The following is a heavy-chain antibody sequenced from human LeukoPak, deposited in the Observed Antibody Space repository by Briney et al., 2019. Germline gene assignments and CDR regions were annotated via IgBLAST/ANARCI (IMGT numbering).Heavy chain of an antibody. CDR3: ARKDGDI. CDR2: ISKSGGT. V-gene: IGHV4-30-4*01. Sequence: PSETLSLTCTVSGGSVSSGDYYWSWIRQPPGKGLEWIGYISKSGGTYYNPSVSRRLTISRDTSKNQFSVRLSSVTAADTAVYYCARKDGDIWGQGTMVTVSS. CDR1: GGSVSSGDYY. D-gene: IGHD5-24*01. J-gene: IGHJ3*02.